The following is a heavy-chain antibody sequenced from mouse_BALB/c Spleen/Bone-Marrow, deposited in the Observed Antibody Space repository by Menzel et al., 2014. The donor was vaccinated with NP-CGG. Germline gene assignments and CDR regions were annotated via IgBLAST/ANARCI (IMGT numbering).Heavy chain of an antibody. CDR3: ARSDGYRALDY. V-gene: IGHV1-82*01. D-gene: IGHD2-3*01. CDR1: GYAFSNSW. J-gene: IGHJ4*01. Sequence: QVQLKESGPELVKPGASVRISCKASGYAFSNSWVNWVKQRPGQGLEWIGRIYPGDGDTYYNGKFRGKATLTADKSSSTAYMQLSSLTSVDSAVYFCARSDGYRALDYWGQGTSVTVSS. CDR2: IYPGDGDT.